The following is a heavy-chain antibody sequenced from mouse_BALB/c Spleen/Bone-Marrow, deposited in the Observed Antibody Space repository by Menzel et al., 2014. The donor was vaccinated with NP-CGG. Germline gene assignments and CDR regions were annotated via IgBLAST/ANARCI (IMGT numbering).Heavy chain of an antibody. CDR2: INPDSRTI. J-gene: IGHJ2*01. Sequence: EVQLQESGGGLVQPGGSLKLSCAASGFDFSRYWMSWVRQAPGKGLEWIGEINPDSRTINYSPSLKDKFIISRDNAKNTLYLRLNKVRSEDTAFYDCARPDYYGYLNYWGQGTTLTVSS. CDR1: GFDFSRYW. V-gene: IGHV4-1*02. CDR3: ARPDYYGYLNY. D-gene: IGHD1-1*01.